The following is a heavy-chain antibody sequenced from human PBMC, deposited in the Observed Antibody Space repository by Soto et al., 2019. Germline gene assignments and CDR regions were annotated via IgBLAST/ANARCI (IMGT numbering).Heavy chain of an antibody. CDR3: AEGPRGQWPEPFDY. CDR2: ISGSGSGP. CDR1: GFIFNRHT. D-gene: IGHD6-19*01. V-gene: IGHV3-23*01. Sequence: EVQLLQSGGGLVQPGGSLRLSCAASGFIFNRHTMGWVRQAPGKRLEWVSAISGSGSGPAYADSVKGRFTTSRDNSKNTLFLQMNILGADDTGVYYWAEGPRGQWPEPFDYWGQGTLVTVSS. J-gene: IGHJ4*02.